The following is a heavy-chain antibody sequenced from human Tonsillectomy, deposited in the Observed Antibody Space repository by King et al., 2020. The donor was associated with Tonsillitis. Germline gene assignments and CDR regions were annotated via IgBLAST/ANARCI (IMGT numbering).Heavy chain of an antibody. CDR1: GFTFSNAW. V-gene: IGHV3-15*01. D-gene: IGHD3-22*01. Sequence: VQLVESGGGLVKPGGSLRLSCAASGFTFSNAWMSWVRQAPGKGLEWVGRIKRKTDGGTTDYAAPVKGRFTISRDDSENTLYLQMNSLKTEDTAVYYCRTSPGYCRGGSCPKAHYYDSSGYYRDNWFDPWGQGTLVTVSS. J-gene: IGHJ5*02. CDR3: RTSPGYCRGGSCPKAHYYDSSGYYRDNWFDP. CDR2: IKRKTDGGTT.